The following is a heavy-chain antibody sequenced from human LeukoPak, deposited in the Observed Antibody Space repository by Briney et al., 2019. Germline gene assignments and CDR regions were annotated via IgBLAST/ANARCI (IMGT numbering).Heavy chain of an antibody. D-gene: IGHD2/OR15-2a*01. Sequence: GGSLRLSCAASGFTFNTYTMNWVRQAPGKGLEWVSYISGSSGIIDYADSVRGRFTISRDNAKNSLYLQMNSLRAEDTAVYYCARGSTFLGGRGQSPVCYLGQGTLGTGPS. J-gene: IGHJ4*01. CDR3: ARGSTFLGGRGQSPVCY. CDR2: ISGSSGII. CDR1: GFTFNTYT. V-gene: IGHV3-48*01.